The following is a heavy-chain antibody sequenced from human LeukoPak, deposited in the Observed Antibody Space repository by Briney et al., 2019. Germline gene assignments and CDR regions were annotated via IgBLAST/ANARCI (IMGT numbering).Heavy chain of an antibody. V-gene: IGHV1-58*02. CDR1: GFTFTSSA. J-gene: IGHJ4*02. Sequence: GASVKVSCKASGFTFTSSAMQWVRQARGQRLEWLGWIVVGSGNTNYAQKFQERVTITRDMSTSTAYMELSSLRSDDTAVYYCARLEFSDYTPGYWGQGTLVTVSS. D-gene: IGHD4-11*01. CDR2: IVVGSGNT. CDR3: ARLEFSDYTPGY.